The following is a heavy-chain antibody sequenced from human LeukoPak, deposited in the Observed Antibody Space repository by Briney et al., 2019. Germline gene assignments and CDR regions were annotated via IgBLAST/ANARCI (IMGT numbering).Heavy chain of an antibody. Sequence: GGSLRLSCAASRFTFINYWMHWVRQAPGKGLVWVSYISSDGSRTDYADSVKGRFTISRDNAKNSLYLQMNSLRAEDTAVYYCARVGGYSGYEEDAFDIWGQGTMVTVSS. D-gene: IGHD5-12*01. CDR1: RFTFINYW. J-gene: IGHJ3*02. V-gene: IGHV3-74*01. CDR3: ARVGGYSGYEEDAFDI. CDR2: ISSDGSRT.